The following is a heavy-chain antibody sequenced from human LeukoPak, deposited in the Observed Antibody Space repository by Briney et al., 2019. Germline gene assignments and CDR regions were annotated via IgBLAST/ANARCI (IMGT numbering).Heavy chain of an antibody. Sequence: ASVKVSCKASGYTFTSYDINWVRQATGQGLEWMGWMNPNSGNTGYAQKFQGRVTMTRNTSISTAYMELSSLRSEDTAVYYCARAPGYDFWSGYYRDYGMDVWGQGTTVTVSS. D-gene: IGHD3-3*01. CDR2: MNPNSGNT. CDR3: ARAPGYDFWSGYYRDYGMDV. V-gene: IGHV1-8*01. J-gene: IGHJ6*02. CDR1: GYTFTSYD.